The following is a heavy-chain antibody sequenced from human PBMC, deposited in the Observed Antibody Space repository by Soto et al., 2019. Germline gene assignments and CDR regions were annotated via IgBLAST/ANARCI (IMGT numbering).Heavy chain of an antibody. D-gene: IGHD6-13*01. CDR2: IIPIFGTA. CDR1: GGTFSSYA. Sequence: SVKVSCKASGGTFSSYAISWVRQAPGQGLEWMGGIIPIFGTANYAQKFQGRVTITADESTSTAYMELSSLRSEDTAVYYCARLDEQQLYYYYYGMDVWGQGTTVTVSS. CDR3: ARLDEQQLYYYYYGMDV. J-gene: IGHJ6*02. V-gene: IGHV1-69*13.